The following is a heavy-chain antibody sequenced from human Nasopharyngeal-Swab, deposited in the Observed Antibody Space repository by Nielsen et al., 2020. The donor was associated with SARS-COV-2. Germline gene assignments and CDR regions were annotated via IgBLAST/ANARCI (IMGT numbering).Heavy chain of an antibody. D-gene: IGHD3-22*01. V-gene: IGHV2-26*01. J-gene: IGHJ3*02. CDR3: ARIDFDSSGYYSASDI. CDR2: IFSNDEK. Sequence: WIRQPPGKALEWLAHIFSNDEKSYSTSLKSRLTISKDTSKSQVVLTMTNMDPVDTATYYCARIDFDSSGYYSASDIWGQGTMVTVSS.